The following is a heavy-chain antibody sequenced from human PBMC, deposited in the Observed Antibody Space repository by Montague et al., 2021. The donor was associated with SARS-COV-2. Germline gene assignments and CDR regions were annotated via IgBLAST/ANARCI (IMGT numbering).Heavy chain of an antibody. J-gene: IGHJ4*02. D-gene: IGHD3-9*01. CDR3: ARYRTDWFQLDF. CDR2: IDNSGGRT. CDR1: GFTFTSYA. Sequence: SLRLSCAASGFTFTSYAMGWVRQAPGKGLEWVLGIDNSGGRTYYADSVKGRFTISRDNSKNTLCLQMNSLRAEDTAIYDCARYRTDWFQLDFWGQGTLVTVSS. V-gene: IGHV3-23*01.